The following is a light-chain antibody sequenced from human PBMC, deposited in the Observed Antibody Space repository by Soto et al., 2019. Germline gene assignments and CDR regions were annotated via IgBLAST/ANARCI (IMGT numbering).Light chain of an antibody. CDR1: QSINTY. CDR2: AAS. V-gene: IGKV1-39*01. J-gene: IGKJ3*01. Sequence: DIQMTQSPSSLSASVGERVTITCRASQSINTYLNWFQQRPGKAPKLLIYAASSLPSGVPSRFSGSGSGTDFTLTISRLQREDFATYYCQQSFSGLGTFGPGTKVDIK. CDR3: QQSFSGLGT.